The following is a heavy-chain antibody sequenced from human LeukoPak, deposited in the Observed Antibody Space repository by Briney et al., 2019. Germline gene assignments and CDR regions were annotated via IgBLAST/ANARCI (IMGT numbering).Heavy chain of an antibody. Sequence: SVKVSCKASGGTFSSYAISWVRQAPGQGLEWMRGIVPIFGTANYAQKFQGRVTITADESTSTAYMELSSLRSEDTAVYYCARDPGGYSYGFGSRWFDPWGQGTLVTVSS. CDR2: IVPIFGTA. CDR3: ARDPGGYSYGFGSRWFDP. J-gene: IGHJ5*02. V-gene: IGHV1-69*13. D-gene: IGHD5-18*01. CDR1: GGTFSSYA.